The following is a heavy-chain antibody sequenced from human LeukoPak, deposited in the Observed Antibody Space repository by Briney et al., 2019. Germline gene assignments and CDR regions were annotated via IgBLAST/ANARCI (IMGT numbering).Heavy chain of an antibody. CDR2: VYNSGST. CDR1: GGSVSSGSYY. CDR3: ARDPSGYSNY. D-gene: IGHD3-22*01. J-gene: IGHJ4*02. V-gene: IGHV4-61*01. Sequence: ASETLSLTCNVSGGSVSSGSYYWSWIRQPPGKGLEWIGYVYNSGSTNYNAALKSRVTISADTSKNQFSLKLGSVTTADTAKYYRARDPSGYSNYWGQGILVTVSS.